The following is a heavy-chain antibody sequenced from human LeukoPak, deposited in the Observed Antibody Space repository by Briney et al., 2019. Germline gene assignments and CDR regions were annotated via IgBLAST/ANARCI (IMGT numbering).Heavy chain of an antibody. CDR1: GFTFSSYW. D-gene: IGHD4-23*01. V-gene: IGHV3-7*01. CDR3: ARYDYGGKFPLFFDY. J-gene: IGHJ4*02. Sequence: GGSLRLSCAASGFTFSSYWMSWVRQAPGMGLVWVANIKQDGSEKYYVDSVKGRFTISRDNAKNSLYLQMNSLRAEDTAVYYCARYDYGGKFPLFFDYWGQGTLVTVSS. CDR2: IKQDGSEK.